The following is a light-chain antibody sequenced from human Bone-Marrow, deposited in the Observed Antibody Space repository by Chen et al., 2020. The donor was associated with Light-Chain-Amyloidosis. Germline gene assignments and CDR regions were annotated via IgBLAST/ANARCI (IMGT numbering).Light chain of an antibody. Sequence: SYELTQPPSVSVSPGQTARITCSGDDLPTKYAYWYQQKPGHAPVLVIHRDNERPSGISQRFSGSSSGTKATLTSSGVQAEAEADYHCQSADSSGTYDVIFGGGTMLTVL. V-gene: IGLV3-25*03. CDR2: RDN. J-gene: IGLJ2*01. CDR3: QSADSSGTYDVI. CDR1: DLPTKY.